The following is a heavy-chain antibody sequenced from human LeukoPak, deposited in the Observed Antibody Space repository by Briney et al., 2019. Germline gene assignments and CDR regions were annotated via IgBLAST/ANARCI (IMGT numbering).Heavy chain of an antibody. J-gene: IGHJ1*01. D-gene: IGHD6-19*01. Sequence: PGGSLRLSCAASGFTFSSYGMHWVRQAPGKGLEWVAVISYDGSNKYYADSVKGRFTISRDNSKNTLYLQMNSLRAEDTAVYYCAKGPVGSGWYYIFQHWGQGTLVTVSS. CDR3: AKGPVGSGWYYIFQH. CDR1: GFTFSSYG. CDR2: ISYDGSNK. V-gene: IGHV3-30*18.